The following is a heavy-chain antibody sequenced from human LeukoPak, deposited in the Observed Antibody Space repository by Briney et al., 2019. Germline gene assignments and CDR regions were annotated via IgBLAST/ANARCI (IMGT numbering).Heavy chain of an antibody. D-gene: IGHD3-10*01. CDR3: SRSNYGSGGPGPYYYYYYIVV. J-gene: IGHJ6*03. CDR2: LYYSGST. CDR1: GGSISSYY. Sequence: SETLSLTSALSGGSISSYYWSWIRHPPGRGMEWSVYLYYSGSTTYSPSLKSRVTISVDTSKKQFSLKLSSATAADTAVYYCSRSNYGSGGPGPYYYYYYIVVSGKRTTVTASS. V-gene: IGHV4-59*01.